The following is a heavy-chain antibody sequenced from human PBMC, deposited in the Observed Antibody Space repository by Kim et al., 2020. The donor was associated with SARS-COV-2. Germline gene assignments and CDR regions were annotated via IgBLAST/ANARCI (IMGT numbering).Heavy chain of an antibody. Sequence: TNYAQKFQGRVTMTRDTSISTAYMELSRLRSDDTAVYYCARGRPSSGNDYWGQGTLVTVSS. D-gene: IGHD1-26*01. CDR3: ARGRPSSGNDY. J-gene: IGHJ4*02. CDR2: T. V-gene: IGHV1-2*02.